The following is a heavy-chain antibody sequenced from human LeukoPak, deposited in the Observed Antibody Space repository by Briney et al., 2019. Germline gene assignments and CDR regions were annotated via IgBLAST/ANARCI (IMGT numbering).Heavy chain of an antibody. CDR2: ISTYNGNT. V-gene: IGHV1-18*01. Sequence: ASVKVSCKASGYTFTAYGITWVRQAPGQGLEWMGWISTYNGNTNYAQKLQGRVTMTTDTSTSTAYMELRSLRSDDTAVYYCARDHLVVAAKEVDYWGQGTLVTVSS. D-gene: IGHD2-15*01. J-gene: IGHJ4*02. CDR3: ARDHLVVAAKEVDY. CDR1: GYTFTAYG.